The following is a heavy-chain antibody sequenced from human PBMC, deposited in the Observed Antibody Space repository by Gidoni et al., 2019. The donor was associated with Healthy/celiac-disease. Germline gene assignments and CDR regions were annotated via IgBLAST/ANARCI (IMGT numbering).Heavy chain of an antibody. D-gene: IGHD2-8*01. J-gene: IGHJ6*03. CDR2: IIPIFGTA. CDR3: ARDLVGGSGYCTNGVCYTNMDV. V-gene: IGHV1-69*01. Sequence: QVQLVQSGAEVKKPGSSVKVSCKASGGTFSSYAISWVRQAPGQGLEWMGGIIPIFGTANYAQKFQGRVTITADESTSTAYMELSSLRSEDTAVYYCARDLVGGSGYCTNGVCYTNMDVWGKGTTVTVSS. CDR1: GGTFSSYA.